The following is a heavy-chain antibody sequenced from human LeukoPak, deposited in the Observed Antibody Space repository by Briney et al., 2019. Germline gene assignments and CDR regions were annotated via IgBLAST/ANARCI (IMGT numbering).Heavy chain of an antibody. CDR3: ARGDYGGDYFDY. D-gene: IGHD4-23*01. Sequence: GGSLRLSSEVSGFTFSDHYMSWIRQAPGKRLEWVSYISSGSTYTNYADSVEGRFTISRDNAKNSLYLQMNSLRAEDTAVYYCARGDYGGDYFDYWGQGTLVTVSS. CDR2: ISSGSTYT. V-gene: IGHV3-11*05. CDR1: GFTFSDHY. J-gene: IGHJ4*02.